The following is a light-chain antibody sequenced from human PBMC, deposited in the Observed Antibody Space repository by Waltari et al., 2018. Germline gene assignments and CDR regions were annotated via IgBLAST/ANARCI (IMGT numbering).Light chain of an antibody. J-gene: IGKJ1*01. CDR3: QQYSTYSLWA. CDR2: KTS. CDR1: QNISRW. V-gene: IGKV1-5*03. Sequence: DIQMTQSPSTLSVSIGDRVTITCRASQNISRWLAWYQQKPGKAPNLLIYKTSSLQSGVPSRFSGSGSGTEFTLTISSLQPEDFATYYCQQYSTYSLWAFGQGTKVEIK.